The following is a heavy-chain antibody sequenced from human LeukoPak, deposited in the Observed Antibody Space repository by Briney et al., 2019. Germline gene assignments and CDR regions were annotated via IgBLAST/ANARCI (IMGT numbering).Heavy chain of an antibody. CDR3: AKAHHTYYYGSGSHYCFDY. CDR2: IYSGGST. J-gene: IGHJ4*02. Sequence: GGSLRLSCAASGFTVSSNYMSWVRQAPGKGLEWVSVIYSGGSTYYADSVKGRFTISRDNSKNTLYLQMNSLRAEDTAVYYCAKAHHTYYYGSGSHYCFDYWGQGTLVTVSS. V-gene: IGHV3-53*01. D-gene: IGHD3-10*01. CDR1: GFTVSSNY.